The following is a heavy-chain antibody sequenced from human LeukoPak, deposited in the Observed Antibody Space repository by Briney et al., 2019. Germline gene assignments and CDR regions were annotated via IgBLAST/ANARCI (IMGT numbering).Heavy chain of an antibody. CDR2: ISSSGSTI. Sequence: GGSLRLSCAASGSTFSSYEMNWVRQAPGKGLEWVSYISSSGSTIYYADSVKGRFTISRDNAKNSLYLQMNSLRAEDTAVYYCARDSVPAATKGINWFDPWGQGTLVTVSS. V-gene: IGHV3-48*03. CDR1: GSTFSSYE. J-gene: IGHJ5*02. D-gene: IGHD2-2*01. CDR3: ARDSVPAATKGINWFDP.